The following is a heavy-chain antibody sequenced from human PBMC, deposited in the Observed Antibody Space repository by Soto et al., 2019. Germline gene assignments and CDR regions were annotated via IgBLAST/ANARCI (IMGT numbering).Heavy chain of an antibody. CDR3: GREKITALFDY. V-gene: IGHV4-34*01. CDR2: INHSGST. D-gene: IGHD3-10*01. Sequence: QRTGLEWIGEINHSGSTNYNPSLKSRVTISVDTSKNQFSLKLTSVTAADTSVYYCGREKITALFDYWGKGTLVTVSS. J-gene: IGHJ4*02.